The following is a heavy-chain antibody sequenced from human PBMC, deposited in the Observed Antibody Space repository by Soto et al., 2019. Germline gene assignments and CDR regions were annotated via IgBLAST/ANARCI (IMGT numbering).Heavy chain of an antibody. CDR3: ARVGPYYDFWSGYYKSSYMDV. CDR1: GGSFSGYY. Sequence: QVQLQQWGAGLLKPSETLSLTCAVYGGSFSGYYWSWIRQPPGKGLEWIGEINHSGSTNYNPSLKSRDTISVDTSKNPFSLKLSSVTAADTAVYYCARVGPYYDFWSGYYKSSYMDVWGKGPTVTVSS. J-gene: IGHJ6*03. D-gene: IGHD3-3*01. V-gene: IGHV4-34*01. CDR2: INHSGST.